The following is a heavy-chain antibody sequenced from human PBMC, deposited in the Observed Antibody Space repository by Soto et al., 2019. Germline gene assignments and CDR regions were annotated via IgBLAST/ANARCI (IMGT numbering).Heavy chain of an antibody. CDR3: ASSGSSTIQ. CDR2: ISYDGSNK. Sequence: QVQLVESGGGVVQPGRSLRLSCAASGFTFSSYAMHWVRQAPGKGLEWVAVISYDGSNKYYADSVKGRFTISRDNSKNTQYLQMNSLRAEDTAVYYCASSGSSTIQWGQGTLVTVSS. V-gene: IGHV3-30-3*01. D-gene: IGHD2-2*01. CDR1: GFTFSSYA. J-gene: IGHJ4*02.